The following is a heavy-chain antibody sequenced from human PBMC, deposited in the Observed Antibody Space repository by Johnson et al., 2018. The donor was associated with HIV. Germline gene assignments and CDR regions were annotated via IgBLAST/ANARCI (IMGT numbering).Heavy chain of an antibody. Sequence: VLLVESGGGLVQPGGSLRLSCAASGFTFSSYDMHWVRQGTGKGLEWVSAIGTAGDTYYPGSVKGRFTISRENAKNTLYLQMNSLRGEDTAVYYCAREGYDIYDAFDIWGQGTMVTVSS. CDR3: AREGYDIYDAFDI. J-gene: IGHJ3*02. D-gene: IGHD3-22*01. V-gene: IGHV3-13*01. CDR2: IGTAGDT. CDR1: GFTFSSYD.